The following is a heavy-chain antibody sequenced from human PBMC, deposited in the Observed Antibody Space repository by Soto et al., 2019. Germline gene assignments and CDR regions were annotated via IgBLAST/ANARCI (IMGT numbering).Heavy chain of an antibody. CDR3: ARAGDSSGWSDAFDI. V-gene: IGHV1-46*03. J-gene: IGHJ3*02. D-gene: IGHD6-19*01. CDR1: GYTFTNYY. Sequence: QVKLVQSGAELKMPGASVKVSCKASGYTFTNYYMHWVRQAPGQGLEWMGVINPSGGGTTYAQNFQGGVTMTRDTSTSTADMEVSSLRSEDTAVYYCARAGDSSGWSDAFDIWGQGTKVTVSS. CDR2: INPSGGGT.